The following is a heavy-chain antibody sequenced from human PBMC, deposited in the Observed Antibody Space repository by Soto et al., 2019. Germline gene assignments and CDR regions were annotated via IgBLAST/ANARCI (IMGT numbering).Heavy chain of an antibody. Sequence: GGSLRLSCAASGFTFSNYAMSWVRQAPGEGLEWVSTFTRSGNTYYADSVKGRFTISRDNSKNTLYLQMDSLRAEDTAVYYCAREFAPGSPNYDYWGLGTLVTVSS. V-gene: IGHV3-23*01. CDR1: GFTFSNYA. J-gene: IGHJ4*02. CDR3: AREFAPGSPNYDY. CDR2: FTRSGNT. D-gene: IGHD3-10*01.